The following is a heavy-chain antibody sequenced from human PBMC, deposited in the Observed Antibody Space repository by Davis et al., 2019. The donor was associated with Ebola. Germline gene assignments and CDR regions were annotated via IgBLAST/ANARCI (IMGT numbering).Heavy chain of an antibody. Sequence: GESLKISCVASGFPFSSYVMGWVRQAPGKGLEWVSRIGGSGNTVDFGDSVRGRFTISRDNSKNTLFLQMNNLRAEDTAVYYCARGDFYYGVDVWGQGTTVTVSS. CDR1: GFPFSSYV. J-gene: IGHJ6*02. CDR3: ARGDFYYGVDV. V-gene: IGHV3-23*01. CDR2: IGGSGNTV.